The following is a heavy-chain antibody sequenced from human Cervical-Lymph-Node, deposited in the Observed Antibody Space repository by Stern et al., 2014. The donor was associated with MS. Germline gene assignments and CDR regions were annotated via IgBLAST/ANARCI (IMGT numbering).Heavy chain of an antibody. Sequence: EVHLVESGGGLVQPGGSLRLSCAASGFTFSTYSMNWVRQAPGKGLEWVSYIRSSTGHTYYADFVKGRFTLSRDNAKNSLYLQMNSLRDEDTAVYYCARLPDLWGQGTMVTVSS. CDR1: GFTFSTYS. CDR2: IRSSTGHT. D-gene: IGHD1-26*01. CDR3: ARLPDL. V-gene: IGHV3-48*02. J-gene: IGHJ3*01.